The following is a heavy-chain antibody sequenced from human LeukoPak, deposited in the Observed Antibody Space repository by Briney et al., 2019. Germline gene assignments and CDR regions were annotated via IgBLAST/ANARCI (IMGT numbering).Heavy chain of an antibody. J-gene: IGHJ4*02. D-gene: IGHD4-17*01. Sequence: PGGSLRLSCAASGFTFSSYSMNWVRQAPGKGLEWVSYISSSSSTIYYADSVKGRFTISRDNAKNSLYLQMNSLKAEDTAVYYCARETSPEYGDLGYWGQGTLVTVSS. CDR3: ARETSPEYGDLGY. CDR1: GFTFSSYS. CDR2: ISSSSSTI. V-gene: IGHV3-48*01.